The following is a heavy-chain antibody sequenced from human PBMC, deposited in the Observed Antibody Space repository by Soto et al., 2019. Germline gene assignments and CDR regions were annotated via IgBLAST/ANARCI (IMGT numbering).Heavy chain of an antibody. CDR3: VCGGNSFVY. CDR2: LDQDGSER. CDR1: GFTFSTYW. V-gene: IGHV3-7*01. D-gene: IGHD3-16*01. Sequence: EVQLVESGGGLVQPGGSLRLSCAASGFTFSTYWMTWVRRPPGKGLEWVANLDQDGSERYYVDSVRGRFTISRENSKNSLYLQMNSLRAEDTAVYYCVCGGNSFVYWGQGTLVTVSP. J-gene: IGHJ4*02.